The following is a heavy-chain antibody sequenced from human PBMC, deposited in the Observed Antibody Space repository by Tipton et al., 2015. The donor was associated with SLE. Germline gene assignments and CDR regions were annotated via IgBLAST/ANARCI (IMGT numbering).Heavy chain of an antibody. CDR3: ARQRLRLLSPLDA. D-gene: IGHD3-10*01. V-gene: IGHV4-4*02. J-gene: IGHJ6*02. CDR1: GDSITSITRTNW. Sequence: TLSLTCTVSGDSITSITRTNWWSWVRQPPGKGLEWIGEIFHSGSTNYRPSLKSRGTISVDTSKNHFSLELTSVTAADTAVYYCARQRLRLLSPLDAWGQGTTVTVS. CDR2: IFHSGST.